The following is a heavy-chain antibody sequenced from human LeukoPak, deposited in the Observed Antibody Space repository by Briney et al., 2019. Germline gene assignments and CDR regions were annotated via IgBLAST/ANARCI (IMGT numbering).Heavy chain of an antibody. CDR3: ARDRSCGGKSGLNAWYFDY. V-gene: IGHV1-2*02. J-gene: IGHJ4*02. D-gene: IGHD2-15*01. CDR2: INPNSGGT. Sequence: ASVKVSCEASGYTFTGYYMHWVRQAPGQGLEWMGWINPNSGGTNYAQKFQGRVTMTRDTSISTAYMELSRLRSDDTAVYYCARDRSCGGKSGLNAWYFDYWGQGTLVTVSS. CDR1: GYTFTGYY.